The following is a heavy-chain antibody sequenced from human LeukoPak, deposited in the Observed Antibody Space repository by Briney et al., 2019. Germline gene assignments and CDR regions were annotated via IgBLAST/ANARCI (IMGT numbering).Heavy chain of an antibody. CDR3: ARGSSRLFDY. D-gene: IGHD6-13*01. CDR1: GGSISSGGYY. CDR2: IYHSGST. J-gene: IGHJ4*02. Sequence: PSETLSLTCTVSGGSISSGGYYWSWIRQPPGKGLEWIGYIYHSGSTYYNPSLKSRVTISVDRSKNQFSLKLSSVTAADTAVYYCARGSSRLFDYWGQGTLVTVSS. V-gene: IGHV4-30-2*01.